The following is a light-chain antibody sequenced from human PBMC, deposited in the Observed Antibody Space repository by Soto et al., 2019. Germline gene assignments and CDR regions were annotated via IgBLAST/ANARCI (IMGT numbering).Light chain of an antibody. V-gene: IGKV3-15*01. CDR3: QQYRSWPRT. J-gene: IGKJ1*01. CDR2: GAS. CDR1: QSVDIN. Sequence: EIVLPQSPGTLSLSPGERVALSRRASQSVDINLAWYQQKPGQAPRLLIYGASTRATDMPGRFSGRGAGAEFTLTISSLQSEDFAVYYCQQYRSWPRTFGQGTKVDIK.